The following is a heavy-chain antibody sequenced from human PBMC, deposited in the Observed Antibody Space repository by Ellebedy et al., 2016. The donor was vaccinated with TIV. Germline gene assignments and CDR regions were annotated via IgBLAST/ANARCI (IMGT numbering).Heavy chain of an antibody. CDR2: ISTYNGNA. CDR1: GYTFTSHG. CDR3: ARAEGYCSSISCYFGYWYFDY. J-gene: IGHJ4*02. V-gene: IGHV1-18*01. Sequence: ASVKVSCXASGYTFTSHGISWVRQAPGQGLEWMGWISTYNGNAHYAQKLQGRVTMTRDTSSSTAYMELRSLTSEDTAVYYCARAEGYCSSISCYFGYWYFDYWGQGALVTVSS. D-gene: IGHD2-2*01.